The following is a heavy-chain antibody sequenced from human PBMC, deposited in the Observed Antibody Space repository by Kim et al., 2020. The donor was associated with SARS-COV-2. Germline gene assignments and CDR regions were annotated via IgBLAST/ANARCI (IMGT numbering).Heavy chain of an antibody. Sequence: SETLSLTCAVYGGSFSGYYWSWIRQPPGKGLEWIGEINHSGSTNYNPSLKSRVTISVDTSKNQFSLKLSSVTAADTAVYYCARCIRTTVTAGGMDVWGQGTTVTVSS. CDR3: ARCIRTTVTAGGMDV. V-gene: IGHV4-34*01. J-gene: IGHJ6*02. D-gene: IGHD4-17*01. CDR1: GGSFSGYY. CDR2: INHSGST.